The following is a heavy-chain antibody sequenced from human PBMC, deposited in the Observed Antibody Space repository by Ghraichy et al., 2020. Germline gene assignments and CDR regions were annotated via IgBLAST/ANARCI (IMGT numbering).Heavy chain of an antibody. J-gene: IGHJ2*01. D-gene: IGHD3-22*01. CDR3: AREIYYDSSGYYNPHWYFDL. V-gene: IGHV4-4*07. Sequence: SETLSLTCTVSGGSISSYYWSWIRQPAGKGLEWIGRIYTSGSTNYNPSLKSRVTMSVDTSKNQFSLKLSSVTAADTAVYYCAREIYYDSSGYYNPHWYFDLWGRGTLVTVSS. CDR1: GGSISSYY. CDR2: IYTSGST.